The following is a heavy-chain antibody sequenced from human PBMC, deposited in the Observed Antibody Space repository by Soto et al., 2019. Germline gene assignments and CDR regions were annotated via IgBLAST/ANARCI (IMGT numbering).Heavy chain of an antibody. CDR2: IKSKTDGGTT. Sequence: GGSLRLSCAASGFTFSNAWMSWVRQAPGKGLEWVGRIKSKTDGGTTDYAAPVKGRFTISRDDSKNTLYPQMNGLRTEDTAIYFCAKDLEGGSYYDRGDFFEYWGQGTQVTVSS. CDR1: GFTFSNAW. V-gene: IGHV3-15*01. J-gene: IGHJ4*02. D-gene: IGHD1-26*01. CDR3: AKDLEGGSYYDRGDFFEY.